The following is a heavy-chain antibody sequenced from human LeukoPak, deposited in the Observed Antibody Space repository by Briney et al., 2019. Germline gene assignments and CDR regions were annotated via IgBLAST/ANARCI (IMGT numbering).Heavy chain of an antibody. V-gene: IGHV3-20*04. Sequence: GGSLRLSCAASGFTFDDYGLIWVRQVPGKGLEWVSYITWNGGSTAYADSVKGRVTISRDNAKYSLYLQMNRLRAEDTALYYCARSMSRVTTRYFDLWGRGTLVTVSS. CDR2: ITWNGGST. CDR3: ARSMSRVTTRYFDL. CDR1: GFTFDDYG. D-gene: IGHD4-17*01. J-gene: IGHJ2*01.